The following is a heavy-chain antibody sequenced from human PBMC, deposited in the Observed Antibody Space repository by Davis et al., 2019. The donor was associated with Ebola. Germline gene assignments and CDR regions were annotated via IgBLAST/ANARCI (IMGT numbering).Heavy chain of an antibody. CDR2: ISPYNGLT. V-gene: IGHV1-18*01. Sequence: ASVKVSCKASGYTFTNYGISWVRQAPGQGLEWVGWISPYNGLTNYVQKLQGRVTMTRDTSISTAYMELSSLRSDDTAVYYCARGHNFGFEFWGQGALVTVSS. J-gene: IGHJ4*02. CDR1: GYTFTNYG. D-gene: IGHD1-1*01. CDR3: ARGHNFGFEF.